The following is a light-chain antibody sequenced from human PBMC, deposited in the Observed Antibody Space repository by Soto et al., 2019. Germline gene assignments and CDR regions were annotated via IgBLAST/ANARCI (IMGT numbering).Light chain of an antibody. Sequence: DIQMTQSPSSLSASVGDRVTITCRASQSISSSLAWYQQKPGKAPNLLISKASSLESGVPSRFSGSGSGTEFTLTISSLQHDDFATYFCQQYYSYSWTFGQGTKVEIK. CDR1: QSISSS. J-gene: IGKJ1*01. CDR2: KAS. CDR3: QQYYSYSWT. V-gene: IGKV1-5*03.